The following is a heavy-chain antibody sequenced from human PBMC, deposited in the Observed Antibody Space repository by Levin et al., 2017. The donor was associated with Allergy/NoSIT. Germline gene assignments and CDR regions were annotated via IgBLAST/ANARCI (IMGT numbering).Heavy chain of an antibody. Sequence: GESLKISCAASGFTFSSYSMNWVRQAPGKGLEWVSSISSSSSYTYYADSVKGRFTISRNNAKNSLYLQMNSLRAEDTAVYYCARVDYYDSSGYYYEYAFDIWGQGTMVTVSS. CDR2: ISSSSSYT. CDR3: ARVDYYDSSGYYYEYAFDI. CDR1: GFTFSSYS. D-gene: IGHD3-22*01. V-gene: IGHV3-21*06. J-gene: IGHJ3*02.